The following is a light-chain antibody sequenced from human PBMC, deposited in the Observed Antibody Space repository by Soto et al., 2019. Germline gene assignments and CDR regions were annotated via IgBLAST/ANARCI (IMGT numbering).Light chain of an antibody. J-gene: IGKJ1*01. Sequence: EIVLTQSPGTLSLSPGERATLSCRASQSVSKYLAWYQKKPGQAPRVLIYGAPSRATGIPDRFSGSGSGTDFTLTINRLEPEDFAVYYCHHYSTSPWTLGQGTKVEIK. CDR2: GAP. V-gene: IGKV3-20*01. CDR3: HHYSTSPWT. CDR1: QSVSKY.